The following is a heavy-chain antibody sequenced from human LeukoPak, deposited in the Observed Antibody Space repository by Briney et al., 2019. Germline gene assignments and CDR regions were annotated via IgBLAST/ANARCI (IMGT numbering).Heavy chain of an antibody. Sequence: GGSLRLSCAASGFTFSRYAMEWVRQAPGKGLEWVASIDGPSDSIYYANSVEGRFTISRDDAKNSVFLQMDSLRAEDTAIYYCARLVCTTIPCYGKFYFDYWGQGTLVTVSS. V-gene: IGHV3-21*06. D-gene: IGHD3-16*01. CDR3: ARLVCTTIPCYGKFYFDY. CDR1: GFTFSRYA. CDR2: IDGPSDSI. J-gene: IGHJ4*02.